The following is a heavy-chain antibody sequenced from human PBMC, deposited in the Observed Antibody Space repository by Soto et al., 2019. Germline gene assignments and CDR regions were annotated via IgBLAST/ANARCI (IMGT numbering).Heavy chain of an antibody. D-gene: IGHD3-16*01. CDR2: INPNTGGV. V-gene: IGHV1-46*01. CDR1: GYSFTSFY. J-gene: IGHJ4*02. Sequence: QVLLVQSGAEVREPGTSVRVSCKSSGYSFTSFYMHWVRQAPGQGLEWLGIINPNTGGVTYSPNFRGRVTMTSETSTTTVYMQLSSLTSDDTAVYYCAREIHGGTFDYWGQGTLVTVSS. CDR3: AREIHGGTFDY.